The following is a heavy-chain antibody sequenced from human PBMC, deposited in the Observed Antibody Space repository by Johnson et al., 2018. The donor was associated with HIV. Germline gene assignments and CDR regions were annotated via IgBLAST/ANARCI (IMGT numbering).Heavy chain of an antibody. Sequence: MLLVESGGGLVQPGGSLRLSCVASGFTFSSYWMSWVRQAPGKGLEWVANIKQDGSEKYYVDSVKGRFTFSRDNAKNSLYLQMNSLRAEDTALYYCARDRGQRAPLCAFDIWGQGTMVTVSS. CDR1: GFTFSSYW. J-gene: IGHJ3*02. D-gene: IGHD3-10*01. CDR2: IKQDGSEK. CDR3: ARDRGQRAPLCAFDI. V-gene: IGHV3-7*03.